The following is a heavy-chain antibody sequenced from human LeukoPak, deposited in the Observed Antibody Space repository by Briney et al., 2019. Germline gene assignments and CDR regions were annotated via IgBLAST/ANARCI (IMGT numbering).Heavy chain of an antibody. D-gene: IGHD1-26*01. J-gene: IGHJ6*02. CDR1: GGSISSYY. V-gene: IGHV4-4*07. Sequence: SETLPLTCTVSGGSISSYYWTWIGQPAGRGLEGIGRIYTSGSTNYNPSLKSRVTMSVDTSKNQFSLKLSSVTAADTAVYYCARDGRLTANYGMDVWGQGTTVTVSS. CDR3: ARDGRLTANYGMDV. CDR2: IYTSGST.